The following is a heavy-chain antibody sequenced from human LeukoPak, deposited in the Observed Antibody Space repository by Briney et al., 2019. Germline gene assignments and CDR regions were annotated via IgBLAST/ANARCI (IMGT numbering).Heavy chain of an antibody. D-gene: IGHD6-13*01. Sequence: SETLSLTCTVSGGSISSYYWSWIRQPPGKGLEWIGYISYSGTTNYNPSLKSRVTVSVAPSKNQFSLKLRSVTAPDTAVYYCARDRGNYFDYWGQGTLVTVSS. CDR3: ARDRGNYFDY. J-gene: IGHJ4*02. CDR1: GGSISSYY. V-gene: IGHV4-59*01. CDR2: ISYSGTT.